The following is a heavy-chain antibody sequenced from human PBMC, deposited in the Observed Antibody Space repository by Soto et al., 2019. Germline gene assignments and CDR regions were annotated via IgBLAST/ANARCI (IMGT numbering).Heavy chain of an antibody. CDR1: GGSFSSYA. J-gene: IGHJ6*02. CDR2: IIPIFGTA. Sequence: SVKVCCKAFGGSFSSYAISWVRQAPGQGLEWMGGIIPIFGTANYAQKFQGRVTITADKSTSTAYMELSSLGSEDTAVYYCARVSPHYAYYYGMDVWGQGTTVPVS. V-gene: IGHV1-69*06. CDR3: ARVSPHYAYYYGMDV. D-gene: IGHD3-16*01.